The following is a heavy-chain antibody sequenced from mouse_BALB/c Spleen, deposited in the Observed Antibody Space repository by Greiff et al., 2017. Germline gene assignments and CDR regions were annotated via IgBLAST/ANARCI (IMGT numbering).Heavy chain of an antibody. Sequence: QVQLQQSGPELVKPGASVKMSCKASGYTFTSYYIHWVKQRPGQGLEWIGWIYPGDCSTKYNEKFKGKTTLTADKSSSTAYMLLSSLTSEDSAIYFCAKKPYVGDEGSGMDYWGQGTSVTVSS. V-gene: IGHV1S56*01. CDR2: IYPGDCST. CDR1: GYTFTSYY. D-gene: IGHD2-14*01. CDR3: AKKPYVGDEGSGMDY. J-gene: IGHJ4*01.